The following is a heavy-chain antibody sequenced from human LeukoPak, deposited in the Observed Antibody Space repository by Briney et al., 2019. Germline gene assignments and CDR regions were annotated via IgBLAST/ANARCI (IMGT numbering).Heavy chain of an antibody. D-gene: IGHD6-19*01. V-gene: IGHV1-2*02. CDR1: GYTFTGYY. J-gene: IGHJ4*02. CDR2: INPNSGGT. CDR3: ARLPPSSGWYYFDY. Sequence: ASVKVSCKASGYTFTGYYMHWVRQAPGPGLEWMGWINPNSGGTNYAQKFQGRVTMTRDTSISTAYMELSRLRSGDTAVYYCARLPPSSGWYYFDYWGQGTLVTVSS.